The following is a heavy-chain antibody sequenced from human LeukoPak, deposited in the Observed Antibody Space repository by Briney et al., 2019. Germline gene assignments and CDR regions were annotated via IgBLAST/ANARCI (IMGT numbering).Heavy chain of an antibody. CDR3: ARKKVPRRIIVVSRGGHLAFDI. J-gene: IGHJ3*02. CDR2: INHSGST. V-gene: IGHV4-34*01. CDR1: GFTFSSYG. Sequence: NSGGSLRLSCAASGFTFSSYGMHWIRQPPGKGLEWIGEINHSGSTNYNPSLKSRVTISVDTSKNQFSLKLSSVTAADTAVYYCARKKVPRRIIVVSRGGHLAFDIWGQGTMVTVSS. D-gene: IGHD2-21*01.